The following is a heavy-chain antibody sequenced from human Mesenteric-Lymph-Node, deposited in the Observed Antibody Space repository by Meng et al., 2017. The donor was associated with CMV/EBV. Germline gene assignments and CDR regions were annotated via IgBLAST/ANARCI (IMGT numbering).Heavy chain of an antibody. D-gene: IGHD2-8*02. CDR3: ARVTAGQTDGFDV. CDR1: GFTFSDYY. J-gene: IGHJ3*01. Sequence: SCEASGFTFSDYYMSWIRQAPGKGLEWISYISHTGNTIYFADSLKGRFTVSRTNANNSLFLQMNSLRAEDTAVYYCARVTAGQTDGFDVWGQGSMVTVSS. CDR2: ISHTGNTI. V-gene: IGHV3-11*01.